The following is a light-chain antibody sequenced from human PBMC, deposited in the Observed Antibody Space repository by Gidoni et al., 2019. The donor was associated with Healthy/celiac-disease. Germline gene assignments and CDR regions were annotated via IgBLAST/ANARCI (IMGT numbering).Light chain of an antibody. CDR2: SNN. CDR1: SSNIGSNT. J-gene: IGLJ2*01. CDR3: AAWDDGLNGVV. V-gene: IGLV1-44*01. Sequence: QSVLTQPPSASGTPGQRVTISCSGSSSNIGSNTVNWYQQLPGTAPKLLIYSNNQRPSGVPDRCSGSKSGTSASLAISGLQSEDEADYYCAAWDDGLNGVVFGGGTKLTVL.